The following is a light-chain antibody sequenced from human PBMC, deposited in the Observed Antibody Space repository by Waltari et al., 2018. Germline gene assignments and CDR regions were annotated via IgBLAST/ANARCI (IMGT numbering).Light chain of an antibody. J-gene: IGLJ2*01. CDR1: SSDVGGYNY. CDR3: SSYTSSNTVV. Sequence: HSALTQPASVSGSPGQSITIPCSGSSSDVGGYNYVSWYLQYPGQAPKPIIYDVSQRPSGISDLFSGSNSGSTASLTISGLQAEDEADYYCSSYTSSNTVVFGGGTKVTVL. CDR2: DVS. V-gene: IGLV2-14*03.